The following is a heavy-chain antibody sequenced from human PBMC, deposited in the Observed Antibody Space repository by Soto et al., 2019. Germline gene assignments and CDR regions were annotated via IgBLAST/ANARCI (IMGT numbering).Heavy chain of an antibody. CDR1: GGSISSYY. V-gene: IGHV4-59*01. D-gene: IGHD3-10*01. CDR2: IYYSGST. J-gene: IGHJ5*02. Sequence: QVQLQESGPGLVKPSETLSLTCTVSGGSISSYYWSWIRQPPGKGLEWIGYIYYSGSTNYNPSLTSRXXIXVXRSKNQFSLKLSSVTAADTAVYYCARALGSSNWFDPWGQGTLVTVSS. CDR3: ARALGSSNWFDP.